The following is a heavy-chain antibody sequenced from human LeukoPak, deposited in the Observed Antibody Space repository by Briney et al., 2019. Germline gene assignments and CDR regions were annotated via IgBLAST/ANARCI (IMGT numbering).Heavy chain of an antibody. D-gene: IGHD6-13*01. CDR3: ARAVARIAAAYDY. CDR1: GFTFSSYA. J-gene: IGHJ4*02. CDR2: ISGSGGST. Sequence: GGSLRLSCAASGFTFSSYAMSWVRQAPGKGLEWVSAISGSGGSTYYADSVKGRFTISRDNSKNTLYLQMNCLRDEDTAVYYCARAVARIAAAYDYWGQGTLVTVSS. V-gene: IGHV3-23*01.